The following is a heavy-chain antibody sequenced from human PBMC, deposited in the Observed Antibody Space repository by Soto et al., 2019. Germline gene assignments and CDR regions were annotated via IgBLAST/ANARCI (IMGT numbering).Heavy chain of an antibody. J-gene: IGHJ4*02. CDR2: VSKSDYT. Sequence: GGSLRLSCAVSGFYFNNYGINWVRQAPAKGLEWVSSVSKSDYTYYSDSVKGRFTISRDNAKNSVSLQMNSLRAEDTAVYYCAREDSIIIPAVSDFWGQGTLVTVSS. D-gene: IGHD2-2*01. CDR3: AREDSIIIPAVSDF. CDR1: GFYFNNYG. V-gene: IGHV3-21*01.